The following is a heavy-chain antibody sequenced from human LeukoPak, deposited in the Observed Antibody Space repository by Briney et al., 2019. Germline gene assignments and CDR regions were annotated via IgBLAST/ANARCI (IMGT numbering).Heavy chain of an antibody. CDR2: ISGSGDNT. CDR3: AREGIAVAVKLAFFDL. Sequence: GGSLRLSCAASGITFSGSAMGWVRQAPGKGLEWLSTISGSGDNTYYADSVKGRFTISRDNSRNTLYLQMNSLRAEDTAVYYCAREGIAVAVKLAFFDLWGRGTPVTVSS. D-gene: IGHD6-19*01. J-gene: IGHJ2*01. CDR1: GITFSGSA. V-gene: IGHV3-23*01.